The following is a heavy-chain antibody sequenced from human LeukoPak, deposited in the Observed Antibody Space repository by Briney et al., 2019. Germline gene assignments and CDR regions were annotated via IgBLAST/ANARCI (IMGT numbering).Heavy chain of an antibody. CDR3: AASLTWINGHKVAAFDI. Sequence: AASVKVSCKASGFTFSSCAIQWVRQVRGQGLEWIGWIVVGSGNRNYAQKFEEQVIITRDVSTNTAYLELSRPRFEDTAVYYCAASLTWINGHKVAAFDIWGQGTTVTISS. CDR1: GFTFSSCA. CDR2: IVVGSGNR. V-gene: IGHV1-58*02. D-gene: IGHD5-24*01. J-gene: IGHJ3*02.